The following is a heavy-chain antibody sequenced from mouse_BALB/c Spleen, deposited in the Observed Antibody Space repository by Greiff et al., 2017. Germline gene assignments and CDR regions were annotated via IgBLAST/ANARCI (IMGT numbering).Heavy chain of an antibody. CDR1: GFTFSSYA. V-gene: IGHV5-6-5*01. D-gene: IGHD1-2*01. J-gene: IGHJ2*01. CDR2: ISSGGST. Sequence: EVQGVESGGGLVKPGGSLKLSCAASGFTFSSYAMSWVRQTPEKRLEWVASISSGGSTYYPDSVKGRFTISRDNARNILYLQMSSLRFEDTAMYYCATLLRLPFDYWGQGTTLTVSS. CDR3: ATLLRLPFDY.